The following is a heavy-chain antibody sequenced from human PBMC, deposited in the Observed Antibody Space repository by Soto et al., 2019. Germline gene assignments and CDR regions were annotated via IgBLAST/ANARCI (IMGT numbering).Heavy chain of an antibody. V-gene: IGHV3-7*05. Sequence: EVQLVESGGGLVQPGGSPRLSCAASGFTFSNYWMSWVRQAPGKGLEWVANIKQDGGGKHYVDSVKGRFTISRDNADNSLYLQMNNLRAEDTAVYYCARTYPSTARDFDYWGQGTLVTVSS. J-gene: IGHJ4*02. CDR1: GFTFSNYW. CDR2: IKQDGGGK. CDR3: ARTYPSTARDFDY. D-gene: IGHD6-6*01.